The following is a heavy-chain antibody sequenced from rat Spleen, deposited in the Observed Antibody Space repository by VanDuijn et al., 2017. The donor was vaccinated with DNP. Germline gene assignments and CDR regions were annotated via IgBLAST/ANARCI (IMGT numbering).Heavy chain of an antibody. CDR1: GFIFSNYY. CDR3: ARHGGTGSSWYFDL. J-gene: IGHJ1*01. CDR2: ISSGGDNT. V-gene: IGHV5S11*01. D-gene: IGHD5-1*01. Sequence: EVQPVESGGGLVQPRGSMKLSCSASGFIFSNYYMAWVRQAPTKGLEWVASISSGGDNTHYRDSVKDRFTISRDNAKSTLYLQMDSLRSEETATYHCARHGGTGSSWYFDLWGPGAMVTVSS.